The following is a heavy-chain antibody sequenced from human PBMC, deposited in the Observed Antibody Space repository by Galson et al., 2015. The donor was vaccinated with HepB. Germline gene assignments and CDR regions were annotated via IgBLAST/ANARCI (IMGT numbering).Heavy chain of an antibody. J-gene: IGHJ1*01. Sequence: SLRLSCAVSGLTFSDYWMSWVRQAPGKGLEWVANIKQDGSEKFYVDSVKGRFTISRDNAKNSVYLQMNSLRAEDTAVYYCAKVYYDHSGHQWGQGALVTVSS. CDR2: IKQDGSEK. CDR1: GLTFSDYW. D-gene: IGHD3-22*01. V-gene: IGHV3-7*03. CDR3: AKVYYDHSGHQ.